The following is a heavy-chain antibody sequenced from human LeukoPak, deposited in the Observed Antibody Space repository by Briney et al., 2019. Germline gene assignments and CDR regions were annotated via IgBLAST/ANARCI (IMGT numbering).Heavy chain of an antibody. V-gene: IGHV4-59*01. Sequence: SETLSLTCTVSGGSISSYYWSWIRQPPGKGLEWIGYIYYSGSTNYNPSLKSRVTISVDTSKNQFSLKLSSVTAADTAVYYCARVYCSSTCCFIDYWGQGTLVTVSS. D-gene: IGHD2-2*01. CDR1: GGSISSYY. CDR2: IYYSGST. CDR3: ARVYCSSTCCFIDY. J-gene: IGHJ4*02.